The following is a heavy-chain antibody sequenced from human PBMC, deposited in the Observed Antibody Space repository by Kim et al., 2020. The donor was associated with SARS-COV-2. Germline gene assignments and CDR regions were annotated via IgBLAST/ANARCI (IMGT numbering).Heavy chain of an antibody. J-gene: IGHJ4*02. V-gene: IGHV5-51*01. D-gene: IGHD6-19*01. Sequence: STSFQGQVTISADKSISTAYLEWSSLKASDTAMYYCARQAGRIAVAGIDYWGQGTLVTVSS. CDR3: ARQAGRIAVAGIDY.